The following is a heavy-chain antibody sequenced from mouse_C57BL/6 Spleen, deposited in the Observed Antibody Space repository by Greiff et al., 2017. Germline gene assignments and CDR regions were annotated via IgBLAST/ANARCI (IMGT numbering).Heavy chain of an antibody. J-gene: IGHJ4*01. CDR2: INPSSGYT. Sequence: VQLQQSGAELARPGASVKMSCKASGYTFTSYTMHWVKQRPGQGLEWIGYINPSSGYTKYNQKFKDKATLTADKSSSTAYMQLSSLTSEDSAVYYCASNWERAMDYWGKGTSVTVSS. D-gene: IGHD4-1*01. CDR1: GYTFTSYT. CDR3: ASNWERAMDY. V-gene: IGHV1-4*01.